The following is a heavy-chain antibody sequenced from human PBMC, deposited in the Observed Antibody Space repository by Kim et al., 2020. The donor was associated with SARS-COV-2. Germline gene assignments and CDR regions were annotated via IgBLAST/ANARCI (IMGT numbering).Heavy chain of an antibody. V-gene: IGHV3-30-3*01. CDR3: ARVSSGSYLSHFDY. CDR1: GFTFSSYA. D-gene: IGHD1-26*01. Sequence: GGSLRLSCAASGFTFSSYAMHWVRQAPGKGLEWVAVISYDGSNKYYADSVKGRFTISRDNSKNTLYLQMNSLRAEDTAVYYCARVSSGSYLSHFDYWGQG. J-gene: IGHJ4*02. CDR2: ISYDGSNK.